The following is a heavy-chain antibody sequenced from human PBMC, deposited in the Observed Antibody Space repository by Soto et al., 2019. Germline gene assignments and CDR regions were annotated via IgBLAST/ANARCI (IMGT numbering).Heavy chain of an antibody. D-gene: IGHD3-22*01. J-gene: IGHJ5*02. CDR2: IVVGSGNT. CDR3: AADTYFYDSSGFWFDQ. CDR1: GFTFTSSA. V-gene: IGHV1-58*01. Sequence: SVKVSCKASGFTFTSSAVQWVRQARGQRLEWIGWIVVGSGNTNYAQKFQERVTITRDMSTSTAYMELSSLRSEDTAVYYCAADTYFYDSSGFWFDQRDQGTLVNVSS.